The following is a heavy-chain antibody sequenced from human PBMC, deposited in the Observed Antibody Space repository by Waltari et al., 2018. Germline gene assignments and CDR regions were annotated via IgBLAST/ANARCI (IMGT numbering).Heavy chain of an antibody. CDR1: GGSFSSYY. CDR2: INHSGST. Sequence: QVQLQQWGAGLLKPSETLSLTCGGYGGSFSSYYWTGIRQPPGKGLEWIGEINHSGSTSYNPSLKSRVTISVDTSKNQFSLELSSLTAADTAVYYCARGWFITAAGTRYFDFWGRGTLVTVSS. V-gene: IGHV4-34*01. D-gene: IGHD6-13*01. J-gene: IGHJ2*01. CDR3: ARGWFITAAGTRYFDF.